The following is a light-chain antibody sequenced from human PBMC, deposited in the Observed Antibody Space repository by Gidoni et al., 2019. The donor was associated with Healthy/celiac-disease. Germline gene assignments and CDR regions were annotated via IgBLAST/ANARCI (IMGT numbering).Light chain of an antibody. V-gene: IGLV1-44*01. CDR2: SKN. CDR3: ATWDDGLNGHVV. CDR1: SSNIGSNT. Sequence: QSVLTQPPSAPGTPGQWVTISGSGSSSNIGSNTVNWYKQLPGTAPKHPTYSKNQRPSVVPDRFPGSKSGTSASLAISGLQYENKADYYCATWDDGLNGHVVFGGGTKLTVL. J-gene: IGLJ2*01.